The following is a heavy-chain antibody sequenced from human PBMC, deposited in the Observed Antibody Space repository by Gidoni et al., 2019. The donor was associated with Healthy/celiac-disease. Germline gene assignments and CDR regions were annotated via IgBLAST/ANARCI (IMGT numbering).Heavy chain of an antibody. CDR3: AGRRAEWFDP. J-gene: IGHJ5*02. CDR2: ISSSSSYT. Sequence: QVQLVESGGGLVKPGGSLRLSCAASGFTFSDYYMSWIRQAPGKGREWVSYISSSSSYTNYADSVKGRFTISRDNAKNSLYLQMNSLRAEDTAVYYCAGRRAEWFDPWGQGTLVTVSS. CDR1: GFTFSDYY. V-gene: IGHV3-11*06. D-gene: IGHD1-26*01.